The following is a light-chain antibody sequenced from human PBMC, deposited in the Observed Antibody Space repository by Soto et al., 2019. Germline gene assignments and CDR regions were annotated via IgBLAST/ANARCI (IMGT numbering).Light chain of an antibody. CDR1: QGVSRY. V-gene: IGKV3-11*01. J-gene: IGKJ4*01. CDR3: QQRYNWPLT. Sequence: EIVLTQSPATLSLFPGERATLSCRASQGVSRYLAWYQQRPGQTPRLLIYDAFNRATGIPARFSGSGSGTDFTLSISSLEPEDFAVYYCQQRYNWPLTFGGGTKVDIK. CDR2: DAF.